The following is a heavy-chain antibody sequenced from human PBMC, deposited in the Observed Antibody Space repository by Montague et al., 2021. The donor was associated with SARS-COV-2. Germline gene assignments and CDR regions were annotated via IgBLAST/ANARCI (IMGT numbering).Heavy chain of an antibody. V-gene: IGHV3-43*01. D-gene: IGHD6-13*01. CDR1: GFKFDDYT. CDR3: AQGIGDSRSFLEF. CDR2: ISWDGTTT. J-gene: IGHJ4*02. Sequence: SLRLSCAASGFKFDDYTMHWVRQVPGKGLQWVPLISWDGTTTHYAESVEGRFTISRDNSISSLYLQMSSLRNDDTGLYYCAQGIGDSRSFLEFWGQGTLLTVSS.